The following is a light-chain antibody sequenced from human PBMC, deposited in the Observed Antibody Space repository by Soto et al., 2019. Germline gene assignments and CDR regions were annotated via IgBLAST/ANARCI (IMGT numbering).Light chain of an antibody. V-gene: IGKV2-28*01. J-gene: IGKJ5*01. CDR2: LGS. CDR1: QSLVHSNGNTY. CDR3: MQALQTPIT. Sequence: DLVMTQSPRSLSVTPGEPASISCRSSQSLVHSNGNTYLDWYLQKPGQSPQLLIYLGSNRASGVPDRFSGRRSGTDFTLKISRVEAEDVGVYYCMQALQTPITFGQGTRLEIK.